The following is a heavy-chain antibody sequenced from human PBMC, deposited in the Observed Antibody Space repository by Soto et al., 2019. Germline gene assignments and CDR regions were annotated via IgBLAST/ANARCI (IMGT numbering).Heavy chain of an antibody. J-gene: IGHJ4*02. D-gene: IGHD6-13*01. V-gene: IGHV1-18*01. CDR3: ARDRGIRAAAGTCGY. CDR2: ISAYNGNT. CDR1: GYTFTSYG. Sequence: ASVKVSCKASGYTFTSYGISWVRQAPGQGLEWMGWISAYNGNTNYAQKLQGRVTMTTDTSTSTAYMELRSLRSDDTAVYYCARDRGIRAAAGTCGYWGQGTLVTVSS.